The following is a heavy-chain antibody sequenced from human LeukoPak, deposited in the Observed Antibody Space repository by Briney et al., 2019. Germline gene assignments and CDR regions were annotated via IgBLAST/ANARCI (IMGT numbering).Heavy chain of an antibody. J-gene: IGHJ4*02. CDR2: IYHSGST. CDR3: ARVLVGWELLRGLWDFDY. CDR1: GGSISSGGYY. Sequence: SQTLSLTCTVSGGSISSGGYYWSWIRQPPGKGLEWIGYIYHSGSTYYNPSLKSRVTISVDRSKNQFSLQLNSVTPEDTAVYYCARVLVGWELLRGLWDFDYWGQGTLVTVSS. V-gene: IGHV4-30-2*01. D-gene: IGHD1-26*01.